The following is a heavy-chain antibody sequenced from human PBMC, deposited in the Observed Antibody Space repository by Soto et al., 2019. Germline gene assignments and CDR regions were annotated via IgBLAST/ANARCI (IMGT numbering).Heavy chain of an antibody. Sequence: PGGSLRLSCAASGFTFSSYAMSWVRQAPGKGLEWVSAISGSGGSTYYADSVKGRFTISRDNSKNTLYLQMNSLSAEDTAVYYCAKDTPYYDFWSGYYTYFDYWGQGTLVTVSS. CDR2: ISGSGGST. D-gene: IGHD3-3*01. CDR3: AKDTPYYDFWSGYYTYFDY. V-gene: IGHV3-23*01. J-gene: IGHJ4*02. CDR1: GFTFSSYA.